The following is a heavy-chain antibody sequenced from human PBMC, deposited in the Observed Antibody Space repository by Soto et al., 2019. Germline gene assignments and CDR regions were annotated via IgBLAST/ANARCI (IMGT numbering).Heavy chain of an antibody. CDR2: INIDGSTT. CDR3: ARGRLYYYDSGDY. J-gene: IGHJ4*02. Sequence: SLSCAASGFTFSHYWIHWVRQAPGKGLMWVSRINIDGSTTTYADSVKGRFTISRDNAKNTVYLQMNSLRAEDTAVYYCARGRLYYYDSGDYWGQGTLVTVSS. D-gene: IGHD3-22*01. CDR1: GFTFSHYW. V-gene: IGHV3-74*01.